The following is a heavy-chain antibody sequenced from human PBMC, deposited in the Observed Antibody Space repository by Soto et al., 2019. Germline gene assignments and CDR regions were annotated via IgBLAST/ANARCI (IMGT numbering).Heavy chain of an antibody. V-gene: IGHV1-69*02. CDR3: ARKDDFWSGYYKGAFDI. D-gene: IGHD3-3*01. CDR1: GGTFSSYT. CDR2: IIPILGIA. J-gene: IGHJ3*02. Sequence: GASVKVSCKDSGGTFSSYTISWVRQAPGQGLEWMGRIIPILGIANYAQKFQGRVTITADKSTSTAYMELSSLRSEDTAVYYCARKDDFWSGYYKGAFDIWGQGTMVTVSS.